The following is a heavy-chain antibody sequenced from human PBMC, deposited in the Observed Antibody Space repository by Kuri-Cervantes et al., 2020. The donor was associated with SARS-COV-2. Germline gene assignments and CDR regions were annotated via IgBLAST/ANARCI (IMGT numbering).Heavy chain of an antibody. CDR3: AKRDAYSQGSYFDY. D-gene: IGHD5-24*01. CDR2: ISGSDDVT. J-gene: IGHJ4*01. V-gene: IGHV3-23*01. Sequence: GVLKISCAASGFTFSNYAMTWVRQAPGKGLEWVSTISGSDDVTHLADSVKGRFTVSRDNSRNTLYLEMSSLRVEDTAVYYCAKRDAYSQGSYFDYWGHGTLVTVSS. CDR1: GFTFSNYA.